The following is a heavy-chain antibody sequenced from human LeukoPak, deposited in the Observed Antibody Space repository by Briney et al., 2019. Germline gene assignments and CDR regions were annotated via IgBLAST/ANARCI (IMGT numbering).Heavy chain of an antibody. D-gene: IGHD4-11*01. CDR1: GYSISSGYY. V-gene: IGHV4-38-2*02. Sequence: SETLSLTCTVSGYSISSGYYWGWIRPPPGKGLEWIGSIYHSGSTYYNPSLKSRVTISVDTSKNQFSLKLSSVTAADTAVYYCARDLSNYASWFDPWGQGTLVTVSS. CDR2: IYHSGST. J-gene: IGHJ5*02. CDR3: ARDLSNYASWFDP.